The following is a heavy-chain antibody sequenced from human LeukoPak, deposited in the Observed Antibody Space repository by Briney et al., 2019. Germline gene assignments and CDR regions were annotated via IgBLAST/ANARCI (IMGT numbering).Heavy chain of an antibody. D-gene: IGHD3-10*02. CDR3: ARVFGDYFDY. V-gene: IGHV4-39*07. CDR2: IYYSGST. Sequence: PSETLSLTCTVSGGSISSSSYYWGWIRQPPGKGLEWIGSIYYSGSTYYNPSLKSRVTISVDTSKNQFSLKLSSVTAADTAVYCCARVFGDYFDYWGQGTLVTVSS. CDR1: GGSISSSSYY. J-gene: IGHJ4*02.